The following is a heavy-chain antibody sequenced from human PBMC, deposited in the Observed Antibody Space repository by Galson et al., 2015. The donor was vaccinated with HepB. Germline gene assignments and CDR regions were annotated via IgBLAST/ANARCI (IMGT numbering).Heavy chain of an antibody. CDR1: GYTFTSYG. D-gene: IGHD3-10*01. J-gene: IGHJ6*02. CDR3: ARHSNINYYGSGKGMDV. Sequence: SVKVSCKASGYTFTSYGISWVRQAPGQGLEWMGWISAYNGNTNYAQKLQGRVTMTTDTSTSTAYMELRSLRSDDTAVYYCARHSNINYYGSGKGMDVWGQGTTVTVSS. CDR2: ISAYNGNT. V-gene: IGHV1-18*04.